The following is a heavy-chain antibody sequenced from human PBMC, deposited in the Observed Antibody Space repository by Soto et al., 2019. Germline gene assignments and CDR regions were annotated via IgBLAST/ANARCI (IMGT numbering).Heavy chain of an antibody. V-gene: IGHV4-34*01. CDR2: INHSGST. Sequence: SETLSLTCAVYGGSFSGYYWSWIRQPPGKGLEWIGEINHSGSTNYNPSLKSRVTISVDTSKNQFSLKLSSVTAADTAVYYCARGRGDIFDWLSRHYYWDYWGKVTLVTVSS. J-gene: IGHJ4*02. CDR1: GGSFSGYY. D-gene: IGHD3-9*01. CDR3: ARGRGDIFDWLSRHYYWDY.